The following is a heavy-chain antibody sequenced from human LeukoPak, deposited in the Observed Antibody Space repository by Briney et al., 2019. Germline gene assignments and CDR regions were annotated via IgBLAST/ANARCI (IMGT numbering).Heavy chain of an antibody. J-gene: IGHJ4*02. Sequence: SETLSLTCTVSGVSISTYYWGWIRQPPGKGLEWIGSVYYSGSTYYNPSLKSRVTISVDTSKNQFSLKLSSVTAADTAVYYCASSSRVGVALRIDYWGQGTLVTVSS. V-gene: IGHV4-39*01. CDR3: ASSSRVGVALRIDY. D-gene: IGHD5-12*01. CDR2: VYYSGST. CDR1: GVSISTYY.